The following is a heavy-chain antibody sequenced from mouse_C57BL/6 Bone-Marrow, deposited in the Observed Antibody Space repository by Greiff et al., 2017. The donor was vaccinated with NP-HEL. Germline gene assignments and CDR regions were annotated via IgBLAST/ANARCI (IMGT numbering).Heavy chain of an antibody. J-gene: IGHJ2*01. D-gene: IGHD1-1*01. CDR1: GFTFSDYY. CDR2: ISNGGGCT. Sequence: VQLKESGGGLVQPGGSLKLSCAASGFTFSDYYMYWVRQTPEKRLEWVAYISNGGGCTYYPDTVKGRFTISRDNAKNTLYLQMSRLKSEDTAMYYCARGYYGSSTEYFDYWGQGTTLTVSS. V-gene: IGHV5-12*01. CDR3: ARGYYGSSTEYFDY.